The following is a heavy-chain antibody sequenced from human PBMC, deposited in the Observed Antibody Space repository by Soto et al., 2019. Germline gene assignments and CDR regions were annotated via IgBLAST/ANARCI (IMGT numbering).Heavy chain of an antibody. V-gene: IGHV4-61*01. Sequence: SQTLSLTCSVSGGSVSDKTYYRSLIRQPPGKRLGWIGYVYYSGTTNYNPSLKSRVTISVDLSKHRFSLRLSSETTADTALYSCARTTAVASPLWSRYFFGYLDQGTMVAVCS. D-gene: IGHD4-17*01. J-gene: IGHJ4*02. CDR3: ARTTAVASPLWSRYFFGY. CDR2: VYYSGTT. CDR1: GGSVSDKTYY.